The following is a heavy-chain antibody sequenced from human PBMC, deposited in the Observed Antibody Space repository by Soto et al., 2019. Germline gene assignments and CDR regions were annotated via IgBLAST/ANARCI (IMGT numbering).Heavy chain of an antibody. CDR1: GFTFSDFS. CDR2: ISADGNNK. J-gene: IGHJ5*02. Sequence: QVQLVESGGGVVQPGRSLRLSCSASGFTFSDFSMHWVRQAPGEGLEWVALISADGNNKDFADSVKGRFTISRDNSKNSLYRKMNGLRADDRAVYYCGRKWSGELGEGGFAPWGKGALVTVSS. D-gene: IGHD3-10*01. CDR3: GRKWSGELGEGGFAP. V-gene: IGHV3-30-3*01.